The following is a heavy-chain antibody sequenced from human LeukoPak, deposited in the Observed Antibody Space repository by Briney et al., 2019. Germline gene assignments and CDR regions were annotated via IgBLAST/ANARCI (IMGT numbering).Heavy chain of an antibody. CDR2: ISGSGGST. Sequence: PGGSLRLSCAASGFSFSSYAMSWVRQAPGEGLGWVSAISGSGGSTYYADSVKGRFTISRDNSKNTLYMQMNRLRAEDTAVYYCAKGQYSGSYYVWDYWGQGTLVTVSS. CDR3: AKGQYSGSYYVWDY. CDR1: GFSFSSYA. D-gene: IGHD1-26*01. V-gene: IGHV3-23*01. J-gene: IGHJ4*02.